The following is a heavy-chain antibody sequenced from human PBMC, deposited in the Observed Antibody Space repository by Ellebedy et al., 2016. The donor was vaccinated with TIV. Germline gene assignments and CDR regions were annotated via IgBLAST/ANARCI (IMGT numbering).Heavy chain of an antibody. Sequence: GESLKISXAASGFTFSSYSLGWVRQAPGKGLEWISSIRTTSNYKFYAASVKGRFTISRDNANNSLFLQMNSLRVEDTAIYYCVRERLPYQIQGPDWFSPWGQGTLVTVSS. CDR2: IRTTSNYK. D-gene: IGHD5-18*01. J-gene: IGHJ5*02. CDR1: GFTFSSYS. V-gene: IGHV3-21*01. CDR3: VRERLPYQIQGPDWFSP.